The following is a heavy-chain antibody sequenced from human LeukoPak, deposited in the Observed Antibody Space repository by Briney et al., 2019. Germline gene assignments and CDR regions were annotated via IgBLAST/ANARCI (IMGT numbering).Heavy chain of an antibody. J-gene: IGHJ4*02. CDR3: ARASLDYYGSGSYSLDY. D-gene: IGHD3-10*01. Sequence: SETLSLTCTVSGGSISSYYWSWIRQPPGKGLEWIGYIYYSGSTNYNPSLKNRVTISVDTSKNQFSLKLSSVTAADTAVYYCARASLDYYGSGSYSLDYWGQGTLVTVSS. CDR1: GGSISSYY. V-gene: IGHV4-59*01. CDR2: IYYSGST.